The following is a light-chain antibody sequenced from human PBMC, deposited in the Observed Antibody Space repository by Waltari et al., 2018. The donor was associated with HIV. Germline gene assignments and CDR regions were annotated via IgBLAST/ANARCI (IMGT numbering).Light chain of an antibody. Sequence: QSALTQPAPVSGSPGQSITMSCTGSSGDGGTYNLVSWYQQHPSKAPKLPIYEGNQGPSGVSNRFSGSKSGKPASLTISVLQAEDEAHYFCCSFTGDSTWVFGGGTKLTVL. CDR1: SGDGGTYNL. V-gene: IGLV2-23*01. J-gene: IGLJ3*02. CDR3: CSFTGDSTWV. CDR2: EGN.